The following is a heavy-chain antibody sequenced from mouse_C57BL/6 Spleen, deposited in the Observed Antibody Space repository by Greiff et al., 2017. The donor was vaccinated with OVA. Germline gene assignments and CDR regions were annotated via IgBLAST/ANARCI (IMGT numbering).Heavy chain of an antibody. CDR2: IDPANGNT. Sequence: EVQLQQSVAELVRPGASVKLSCTASGFNIKNTYMHWVKQRPEQGLEWIGRIDPANGNTKYAPKFQGKATLTADTSSNTAYLPRSSLTSEDTAIYYCAQDYYGSPFWYFGVWGTGTTVTVAS. CDR1: GFNIKNTY. D-gene: IGHD1-1*01. CDR3: AQDYYGSPFWYFGV. J-gene: IGHJ1*03. V-gene: IGHV14-3*01.